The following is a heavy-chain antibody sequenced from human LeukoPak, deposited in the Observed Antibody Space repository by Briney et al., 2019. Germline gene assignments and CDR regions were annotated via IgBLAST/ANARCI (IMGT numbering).Heavy chain of an antibody. V-gene: IGHV3-30-3*01. Sequence: GGSLRLSCAASGFTFSSYAMHWVRQAPGKGLEWVAVISYDGINKYYADSVKGRFTISRDNSKNTLYLQMNSLRAEDTAVYYRARDLYPPETAPGLDYWGQGTLVTVSS. CDR2: ISYDGINK. CDR1: GFTFSSYA. CDR3: ARDLYPPETAPGLDY. D-gene: IGHD6-13*01. J-gene: IGHJ4*02.